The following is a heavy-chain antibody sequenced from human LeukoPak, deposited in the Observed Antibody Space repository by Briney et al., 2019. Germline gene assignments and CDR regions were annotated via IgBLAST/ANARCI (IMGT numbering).Heavy chain of an antibody. CDR1: GFTFSSFW. D-gene: IGHD2-2*01. CDR3: ARASTDMPDH. Sequence: GGSLRLSCAGSGFTFSSFWMHWVRQAPGKGLVWVSHINNHGSSTTYADSVKSRFTISRDNVKNTPHLQMSSLRAEDTAVYYCARASTDMPDHWGQGTLVTVSS. J-gene: IGHJ4*02. CDR2: INNHGSST. V-gene: IGHV3-74*01.